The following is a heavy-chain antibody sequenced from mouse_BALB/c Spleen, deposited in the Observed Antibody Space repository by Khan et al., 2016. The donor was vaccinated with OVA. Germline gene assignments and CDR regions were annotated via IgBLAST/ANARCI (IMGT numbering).Heavy chain of an antibody. J-gene: IGHJ4*01. CDR1: GFSLTNYG. D-gene: IGHD2-10*01. CDR2: IWSDGST. CDR3: ARQPYYHYNVMDY. V-gene: IGHV2-6-1*01. Sequence: QLQESGPGLVAPSQSLSITCTISGFSLTNYGVHWVRQPPGKGLEWLVVIWSDGSTSYNSALKSRLTISKDNSKSQVFLKINSLQTDDTAMYFCARQPYYHYNVMDYWGQGTSVTVSS.